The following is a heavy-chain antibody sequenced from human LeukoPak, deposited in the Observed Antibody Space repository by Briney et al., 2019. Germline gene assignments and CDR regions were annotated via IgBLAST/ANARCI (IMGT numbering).Heavy chain of an antibody. Sequence: SETLSLTCTVSGGSISSYYWSWIRQPTGKGLEWIGRIYTSGSTNYNPSLKSRVTMSVDTSKNQFSLKLSSVTAADTAVYYCARDGSGSYYPYYYYYMDVWGKGTLVTVSS. J-gene: IGHJ6*03. D-gene: IGHD3-10*01. CDR2: IYTSGST. CDR3: ARDGSGSYYPYYYYYMDV. V-gene: IGHV4-4*07. CDR1: GGSISSYY.